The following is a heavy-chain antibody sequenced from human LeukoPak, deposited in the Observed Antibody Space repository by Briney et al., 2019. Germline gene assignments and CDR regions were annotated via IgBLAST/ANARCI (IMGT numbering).Heavy chain of an antibody. Sequence: SGGSLRLSCAASGFSFTTYSMNWVRQAPGKGLEWVSSISSSTDYTSYAASVKGRFTTSRDNAEGSLFLQMHSLRVEDTAVYFCARDLRGLGTGWGQGTLVTVSS. J-gene: IGHJ4*02. CDR1: GFSFTTYS. CDR2: ISSSTDYT. D-gene: IGHD3-16*01. V-gene: IGHV3-21*01. CDR3: ARDLRGLGTG.